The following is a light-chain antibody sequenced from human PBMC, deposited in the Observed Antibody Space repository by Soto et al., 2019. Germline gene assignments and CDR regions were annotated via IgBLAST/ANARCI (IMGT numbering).Light chain of an antibody. V-gene: IGKV1-12*01. CDR2: AAS. Sequence: DIQMSQSPSSVSASVGDRVTITCRASQDFNNSLAWYQQTPGKAPKLLIYAASSLQPGVPSRFSGSGSGTDFTLTISSLQPEDFATYYCQQGNRFPPKFGQGTKLEMK. J-gene: IGKJ2*01. CDR1: QDFNNS. CDR3: QQGNRFPPK.